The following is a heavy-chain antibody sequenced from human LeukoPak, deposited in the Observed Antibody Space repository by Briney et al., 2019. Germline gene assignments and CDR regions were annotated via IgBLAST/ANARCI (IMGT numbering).Heavy chain of an antibody. CDR2: IKEDGSEK. V-gene: IGHV3-7*01. J-gene: IGHJ6*02. D-gene: IGHD3-3*01. Sequence: GGSLRLSCAASGFTFSRDLMTWVRQAPGKGLEWVANIKEDGSEKYYVDSVKGRFTISRDNAKNSLYLEMSSLRVEDTAVYYCARPKKDFWSGRFYVYHVLGVWGQGTTVTVSS. CDR1: GFTFSRDL. CDR3: ARPKKDFWSGRFYVYHVLGV.